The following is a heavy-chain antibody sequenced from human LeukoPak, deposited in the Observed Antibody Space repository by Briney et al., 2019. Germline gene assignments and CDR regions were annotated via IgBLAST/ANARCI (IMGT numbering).Heavy chain of an antibody. Sequence: PGGSLRLSCAASGFTFSSYSMNWVRQAPGKGLEWVSYISSLSGTKYYADSVKGRFTISRDNAKNSLYLQMNSLRAEDTAVYYCARDQSGATSYWGQGSLVTVSS. CDR3: ARDQSGATSY. CDR2: ISSLSGTK. J-gene: IGHJ4*02. V-gene: IGHV3-48*01. D-gene: IGHD1-26*01. CDR1: GFTFSSYS.